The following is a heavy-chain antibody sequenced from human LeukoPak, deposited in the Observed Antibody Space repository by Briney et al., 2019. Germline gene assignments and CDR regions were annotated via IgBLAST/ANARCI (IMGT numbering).Heavy chain of an antibody. CDR2: IYHSGST. CDR3: ARFRYDSSINYHFYMDV. J-gene: IGHJ6*03. V-gene: IGHV4-4*02. Sequence: SSGTLSLTCAVSGGSISSSNWWSWVRQPPGKGLEWIGEIYHSGSTNYNPSLKSRVTISVDTSKNQLSLKVSSVTAADTAVYYCARFRYDSSINYHFYMDVWGKGTTVTVSS. CDR1: GGSISSSNW. D-gene: IGHD3-22*01.